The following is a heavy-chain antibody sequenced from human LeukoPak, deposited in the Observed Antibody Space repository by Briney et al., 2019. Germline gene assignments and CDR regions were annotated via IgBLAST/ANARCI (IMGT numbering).Heavy chain of an antibody. V-gene: IGHV4-39*01. CDR1: GGSISSSSYY. CDR2: IYYSWST. Sequence: PSETLSLTCTVSGGSISSSSYYWGWIRQPPGKGLEWSGIIYYSWSTCYNPSLKSRVTISVDTSKFQFSLNLISGTAADTAVYYCAILLDDSRDFDYWGQETLVTGSS. J-gene: IGHJ4*02. D-gene: IGHD3-22*01. CDR3: AILLDDSRDFDY.